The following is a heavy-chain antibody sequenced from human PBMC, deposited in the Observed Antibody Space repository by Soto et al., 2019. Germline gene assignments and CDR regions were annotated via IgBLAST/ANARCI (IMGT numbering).Heavy chain of an antibody. J-gene: IGHJ3*02. Sequence: VQLVESGGGLVQPGGSLRLSCAASGFTFSSYWMSWVRQAPGKGLEWVANLKQDGSEKYYVDSVKGRFTISRDNAKNSLFLQMNSLRAEDTAVYYCARDHYDILTGYSYDAFDIWGQGTKVTVSS. V-gene: IGHV3-7*01. CDR2: LKQDGSEK. CDR1: GFTFSSYW. CDR3: ARDHYDILTGYSYDAFDI. D-gene: IGHD3-9*01.